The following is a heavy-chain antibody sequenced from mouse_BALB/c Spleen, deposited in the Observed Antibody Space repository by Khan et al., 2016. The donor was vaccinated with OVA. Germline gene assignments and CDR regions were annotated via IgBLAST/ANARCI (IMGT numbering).Heavy chain of an antibody. Sequence: EVELVESGGDLVKPGGSLKLSCAASGFTFSTYGMSWVRQTADRRLEWVATVSTGGSYTYYPDSVKGRFTISRDNATNPLYLQMNSLKSEDTAMFYCTRLAYYYDSEGFAYWGQGTLVTVSA. V-gene: IGHV5-6*01. D-gene: IGHD1-1*01. J-gene: IGHJ3*01. CDR1: GFTFSTYG. CDR2: VSTGGSYT. CDR3: TRLAYYYDSEGFAY.